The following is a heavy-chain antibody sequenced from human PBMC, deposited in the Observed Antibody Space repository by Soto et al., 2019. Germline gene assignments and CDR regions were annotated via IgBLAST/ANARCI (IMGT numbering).Heavy chain of an antibody. J-gene: IGHJ4*02. V-gene: IGHV3-23*01. CDR1: GFTFSSCA. Sequence: GGSLRLSCAASGFTFSSCAIGWVRQAPGKGLEWVSDIIDSGCSTYYTDSVEGRVTISRDNSRNMLDLQMNSRRAEAKAVFYCVRQKVTMIVGFYYFDYWGRGPRVTVS. CDR3: VRQKVTMIVGFYYFDY. CDR2: IIDSGCST. D-gene: IGHD3-22*01.